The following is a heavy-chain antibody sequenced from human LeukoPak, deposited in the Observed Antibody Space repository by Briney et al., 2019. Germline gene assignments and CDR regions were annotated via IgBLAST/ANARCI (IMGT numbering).Heavy chain of an antibody. V-gene: IGHV3-23*01. Sequence: QAGGSLRLSCAASGFTFSSYAMSWVRQAPGKGLEWVSAISGSGGSTYYADSVKGRFTISRDNSKNTLYLQMNSLRAEDTAVYYRAKAQIVVVPAATYYFDYWGQGTLVTVSS. CDR3: AKAQIVVVPAATYYFDY. D-gene: IGHD2-2*01. CDR2: ISGSGGST. J-gene: IGHJ4*02. CDR1: GFTFSSYA.